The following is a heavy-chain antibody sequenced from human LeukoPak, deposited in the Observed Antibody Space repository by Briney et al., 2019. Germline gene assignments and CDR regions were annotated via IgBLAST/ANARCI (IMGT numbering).Heavy chain of an antibody. D-gene: IGHD3-10*01. CDR3: ARATNMVRGDYYFDY. V-gene: IGHV3-21*01. J-gene: IGHJ4*02. CDR2: ISSSSSYI. CDR1: GFTFSSYS. Sequence: GGSLRLSCAASGFTFSSYSMNWVRHAPGKGLEWVSSISSSSSYIYYADSVKGRFTISRDNAKNSLYLQMNSLRAEDTAVYYCARATNMVRGDYYFDYWGQGTLVTVSS.